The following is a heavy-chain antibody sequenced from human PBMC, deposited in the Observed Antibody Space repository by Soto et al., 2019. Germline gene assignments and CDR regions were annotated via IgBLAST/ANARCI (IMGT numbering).Heavy chain of an antibody. CDR1: GGSINYSY. CDR3: ARANYGDYYYGMDV. V-gene: IGHV4-59*01. CDR2: TSYTGSA. Sequence: SETLSLTCTVSGGSINYSYWTWIRQPPGKGLEWIGYTSYTGSANYNASLKSRLTISVDTSKNQFSLKLSSVTAADTALYYCARANYGDYYYGMDVWGQGTTVTVSS. D-gene: IGHD4-17*01. J-gene: IGHJ6*02.